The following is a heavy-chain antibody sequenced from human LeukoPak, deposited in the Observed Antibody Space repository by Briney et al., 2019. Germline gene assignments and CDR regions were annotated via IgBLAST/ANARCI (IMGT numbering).Heavy chain of an antibody. Sequence: GGSLRLSCAASGFTFSSYAMHWVRQAPGKGLEWVAVISYDGSNKYYADSVKGRFTISRDNSKNTLYLQMNSLRAEDTAVYYCARGYSDGDLYYYGMDVRGQGTTVTVSS. J-gene: IGHJ6*02. CDR2: ISYDGSNK. CDR3: ARGYSDGDLYYYGMDV. CDR1: GFTFSSYA. D-gene: IGHD4-17*01. V-gene: IGHV3-30-3*01.